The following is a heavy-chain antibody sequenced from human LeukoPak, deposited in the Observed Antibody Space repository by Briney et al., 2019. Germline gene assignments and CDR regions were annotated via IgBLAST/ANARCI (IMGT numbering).Heavy chain of an antibody. V-gene: IGHV1-2*02. D-gene: IGHD6-13*01. Sequence: ASVKVSCKASGYTFTGYYMHWVRQAPGQGLEWMGWINPNSGGTNYAQKFQGRVTMTRDTSISTAYMELSRLRSDDMAVYYCAAWKIAAAGTTYFDYWGQGTLVTVSS. J-gene: IGHJ4*02. CDR1: GYTFTGYY. CDR2: INPNSGGT. CDR3: AAWKIAAAGTTYFDY.